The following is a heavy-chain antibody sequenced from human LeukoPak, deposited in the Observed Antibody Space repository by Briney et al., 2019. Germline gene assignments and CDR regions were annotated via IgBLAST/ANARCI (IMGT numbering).Heavy chain of an antibody. CDR1: GFTFHSYW. J-gene: IGHJ4*02. CDR2: IKQDGSEK. V-gene: IGHV3-7*01. D-gene: IGHD1-26*01. Sequence: GGSLRLSCAASGFTFHSYWMDWVRQAPGKGLEWVANIKQDGSEKYYVDSVKGRFTISRDNAKNSLYLQMNSLRAEDTAVYYCARIGWELLRAAFDYWGQGTLVTVSS. CDR3: ARIGWELLRAAFDY.